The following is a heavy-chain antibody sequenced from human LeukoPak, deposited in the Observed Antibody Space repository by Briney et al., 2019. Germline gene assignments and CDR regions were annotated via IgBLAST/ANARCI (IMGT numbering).Heavy chain of an antibody. CDR2: SFYTGAT. CDR1: GGTISSYH. V-gene: IGHV4-59*01. J-gene: IGHJ4*02. D-gene: IGHD5-24*01. CDR3: ARSGDGYSHFDY. Sequence: PSETLSLTCTVAGGTISSYHCSWIRQTPGRRLEWIGFSFYTGATNYNPSLKSRVTISVDTSKNQFSLRLNSVTAADTAVYYCARSGDGYSHFDYWGQGILVTVSS.